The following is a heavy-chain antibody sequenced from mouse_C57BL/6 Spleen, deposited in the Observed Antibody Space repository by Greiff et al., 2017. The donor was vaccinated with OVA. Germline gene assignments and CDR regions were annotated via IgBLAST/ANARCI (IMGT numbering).Heavy chain of an antibody. Sequence: EVHLVESGGGLVKPGGSLKLSCAASGFTFSSYTMSWVRQTPEKRLEWVATISGGGGNTYYPDSVKGRFTISRDNAKNTRYLQMSSLRSEDTALDYCARQDYGSRGAMDYWGQGTSVTVSS. D-gene: IGHD1-1*01. J-gene: IGHJ4*01. V-gene: IGHV5-9*01. CDR3: ARQDYGSRGAMDY. CDR1: GFTFSSYT. CDR2: ISGGGGNT.